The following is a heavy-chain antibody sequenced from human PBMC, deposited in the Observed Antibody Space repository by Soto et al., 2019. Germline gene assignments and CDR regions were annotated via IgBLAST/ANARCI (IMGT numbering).Heavy chain of an antibody. D-gene: IGHD2-15*01. Sequence: GASVKVSCKASGGTFSSYAISWVRQAPGQGLEGMGWISAYNGNTNYAQKLQGGVTMTTDTSTSTAYMELRRLRSDDTAVYYCARKLGYCSGGSCSPDYYYGMDVWGQGTTVTVSS. CDR3: ARKLGYCSGGSCSPDYYYGMDV. V-gene: IGHV1-18*01. J-gene: IGHJ6*02. CDR2: ISAYNGNT. CDR1: GGTFSSYA.